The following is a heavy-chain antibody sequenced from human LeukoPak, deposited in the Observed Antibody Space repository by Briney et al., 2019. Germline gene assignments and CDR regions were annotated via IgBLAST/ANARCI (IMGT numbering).Heavy chain of an antibody. CDR2: ISGSGGST. CDR3: AKGGRYYFDY. CDR1: GFTFSSYA. J-gene: IGHJ4*02. D-gene: IGHD3-10*01. V-gene: IGHV3-23*01. Sequence: GGSPRLSCAASGFTFSSYAMSWVRQAPGKGLEWVSAISGSGGSTYYADSVKDRFTISRDNSKNTLYLQMNSLRAEDTAVYYCAKGGRYYFDYWGQGTLVTVSS.